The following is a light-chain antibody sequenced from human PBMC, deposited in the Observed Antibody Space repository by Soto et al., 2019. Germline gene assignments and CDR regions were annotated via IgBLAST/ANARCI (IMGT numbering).Light chain of an antibody. CDR3: QHYDNLPLFT. CDR1: QSVSSNY. Sequence: ESVLTQSPGTLSLSPGERATLSCRASQSVSSNYLAWYQQKPGQAPRLLIYAASSRPTGVPDRFSGRGSGTEFTLTIRGLEPEDSAVYYCQHYDNLPLFTFGQGTRLEI. J-gene: IGKJ2*01. CDR2: AAS. V-gene: IGKV3-20*01.